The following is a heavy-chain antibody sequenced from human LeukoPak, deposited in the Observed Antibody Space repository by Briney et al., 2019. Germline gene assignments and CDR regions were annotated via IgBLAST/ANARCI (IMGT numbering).Heavy chain of an antibody. D-gene: IGHD3-22*01. Sequence: SVNVSCKASGYTFTGYYMHWLRQPPGQGLEWMGWINPNSGGTNYAQKFQGRVTMTRDTSISTAYMELSRLRSDDTAVYYCASYKYYYGSSGLDYWGQGTLVTVSS. J-gene: IGHJ4*02. CDR1: GYTFTGYY. CDR3: ASYKYYYGSSGLDY. CDR2: INPNSGGT. V-gene: IGHV1-2*02.